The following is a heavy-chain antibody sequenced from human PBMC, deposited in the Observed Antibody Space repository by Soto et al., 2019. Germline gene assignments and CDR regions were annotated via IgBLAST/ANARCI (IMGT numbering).Heavy chain of an antibody. CDR1: GGSITTGGYY. D-gene: IGHD2-15*01. Sequence: KPSETLSLTCTVSGGSITTGGYYWSWIRQLPGKGLEWIGHRYYSESTYYNPSLKSRVSISLDTSKNQFSLKLSFVTAADTAMYYCARSKCSGGSCYSWSFDCWGQGTPVTVSS. CDR3: ARSKCSGGSCYSWSFDC. CDR2: RYYSEST. J-gene: IGHJ4*02. V-gene: IGHV4-31*03.